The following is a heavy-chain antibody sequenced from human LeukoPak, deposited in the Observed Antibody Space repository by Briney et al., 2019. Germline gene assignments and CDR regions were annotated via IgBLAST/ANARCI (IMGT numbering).Heavy chain of an antibody. Sequence: ASVRVSCKPSDYTFTSYGISWVRQAPGQGLEWLGWINAYNSNTNHAHKFQRRVSMTTDTSTNTTYMELRSLSSDDTAIYYCARGASGTYYIADSHYYNVDVWGQGTTVTVS. CDR1: DYTFTSYG. V-gene: IGHV1-18*01. D-gene: IGHD3-10*01. CDR2: INAYNSNT. CDR3: ARGASGTYYIADSHYYNVDV. J-gene: IGHJ6*02.